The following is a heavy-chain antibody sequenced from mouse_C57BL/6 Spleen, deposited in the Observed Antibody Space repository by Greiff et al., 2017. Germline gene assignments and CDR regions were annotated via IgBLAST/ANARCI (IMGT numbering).Heavy chain of an antibody. CDR3: TRRYSNYAAMDY. CDR1: GYTFTDYE. V-gene: IGHV1-15*01. D-gene: IGHD2-5*01. J-gene: IGHJ4*01. CDR2: IDPETGGT. Sequence: VKLQESGAELVRPGASVTLSCKASGYTFTDYEMHWVKQTPVHGLEWIGAIDPETGGTAYNQKFKGKAILTADKSSSTAYMELRSLTSEDSAVYYCTRRYSNYAAMDYWGQGTSVTVSS.